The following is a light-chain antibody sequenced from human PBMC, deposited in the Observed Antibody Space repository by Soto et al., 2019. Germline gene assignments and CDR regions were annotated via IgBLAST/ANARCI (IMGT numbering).Light chain of an antibody. V-gene: IGKV1-8*01. CDR1: QGISSY. CDR2: AAS. CDR3: QLYYSYPPT. Sequence: AIRMTQSPSSFSASTGDRVSITCRASQGISSYLAWYQQKPGKAPKLLIYAASTLQSGVPSRFSGSGSGPDFTLTISCLQSEDFATYYCQLYYSYPPTFGQGNKLEIK. J-gene: IGKJ2*01.